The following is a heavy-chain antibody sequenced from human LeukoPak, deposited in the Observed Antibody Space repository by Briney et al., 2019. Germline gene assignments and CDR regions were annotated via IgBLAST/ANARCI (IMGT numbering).Heavy chain of an antibody. D-gene: IGHD1-14*01. V-gene: IGHV1-69*04. CDR2: IIPILSII. CDR1: GGTFGNYA. J-gene: IGHJ5*02. Sequence: SVKVSCKASGGTFGNYAISWVRQAPGQGLEWVGRIIPILSIIDYAQKFQGRVTITADKSTTAAYMEVSSLRSEDTAIYYCARSIKDGSDAWGQGTLVTVSS. CDR3: ARSIKDGSDA.